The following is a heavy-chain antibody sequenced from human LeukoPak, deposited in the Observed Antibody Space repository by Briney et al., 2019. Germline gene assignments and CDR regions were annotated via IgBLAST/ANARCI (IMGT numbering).Heavy chain of an antibody. CDR1: GFTVSYSF. CDR3: ARDSDSSGPTFDY. V-gene: IGHV3-66*01. D-gene: IGHD3-22*01. CDR2: IYSGGET. J-gene: IGHJ4*02. Sequence: PGGSLRLSCEASGFTVSYSFMSWVRQAPGKGLEWVSVIYSGGETYYADSIKGRFTISRDNSKKTVYLQMNSLRAEDTAVYYCARDSDSSGPTFDYWGQGTLVTVSS.